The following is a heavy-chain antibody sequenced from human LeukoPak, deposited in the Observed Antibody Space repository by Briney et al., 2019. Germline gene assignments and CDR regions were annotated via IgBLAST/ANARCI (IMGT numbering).Heavy chain of an antibody. CDR1: GGSISSGSYY. J-gene: IGHJ4*02. Sequence: PSETLSLTCTVSGGSISSGSYYWGWIRQPPGKGLEWIGSIYYSGSTYYNPSLKSRVTISVDTSKNQFSLKLSPVTAADTAVYYCARTRYYYNSRSYGAPYYFDYWGQGTLVTVSS. CDR2: IYYSGST. CDR3: ARTRYYYNSRSYGAPYYFDY. V-gene: IGHV4-39*01. D-gene: IGHD3-10*01.